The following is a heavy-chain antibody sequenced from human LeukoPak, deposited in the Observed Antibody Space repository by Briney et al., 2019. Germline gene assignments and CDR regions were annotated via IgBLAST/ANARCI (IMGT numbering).Heavy chain of an antibody. D-gene: IGHD4-23*01. Sequence: SETLSLSCSVSGGSVRNYFWTWIRQPPGRGLEWIGYISYTATTIYNPSLEGRVTISVDTSKNQFSLKLTSVTAADTAVYYCARAVEGGNWRKYYLDYWGHGTTVTVSS. J-gene: IGHJ4*03. V-gene: IGHV4-59*02. CDR3: ARAVEGGNWRKYYLDY. CDR2: ISYTATT. CDR1: GGSVRNYF.